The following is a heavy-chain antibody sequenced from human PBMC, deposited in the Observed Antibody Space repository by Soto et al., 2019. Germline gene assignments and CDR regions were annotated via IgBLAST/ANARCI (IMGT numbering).Heavy chain of an antibody. V-gene: IGHV4-39*01. CDR3: ARLGSSGWYQGSYFDY. D-gene: IGHD6-19*01. CDR2: IKSSGST. Sequence: QLQLQESGPGLVRPSETLSLICTVSGGSITRNXXXXXXXXXXXGKGLEWIGDIKSSGSTNYNLSLKSRVSMSVETSKNQFSLKMNSVTAADTAVYYCARLGSSGWYQGSYFDYWGQGTLVTVSS. J-gene: IGHJ4*02. CDR1: GGSITRNXXX.